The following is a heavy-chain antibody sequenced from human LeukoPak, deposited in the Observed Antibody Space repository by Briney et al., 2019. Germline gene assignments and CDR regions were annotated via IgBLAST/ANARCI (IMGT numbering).Heavy chain of an antibody. CDR1: GGTFSSYA. CDR2: IIPIFGTA. V-gene: IGHV1-69*13. Sequence: SVKVSCKASGGTFSSYAISWVRQAPGQGLEWMGGIIPIFGTANYAQKFQGRVTITADESTSTAYMELSSQRSEDTAVYYCARCYYDSSVYFDYWGQGTLVTVSS. D-gene: IGHD3-22*01. CDR3: ARCYYDSSVYFDY. J-gene: IGHJ4*02.